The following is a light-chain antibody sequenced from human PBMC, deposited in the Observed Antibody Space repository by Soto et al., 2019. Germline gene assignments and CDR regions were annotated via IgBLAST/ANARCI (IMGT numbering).Light chain of an antibody. CDR1: QSVSSN. J-gene: IGKJ1*01. CDR2: GAS. CDR3: QQYNNWPTWT. V-gene: IGKV3-15*01. Sequence: EIVITQSPATLSVSPGERATLSCRASQSVSSNLAWYQQKPGQAPRLLIYGASTRANGIPARFSGSGSGTEYTLTISSLQSDDFAVYSCQQYNNWPTWTFGQGTKVDIK.